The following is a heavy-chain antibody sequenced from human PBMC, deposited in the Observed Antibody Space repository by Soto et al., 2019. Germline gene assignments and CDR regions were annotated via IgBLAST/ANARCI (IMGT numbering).Heavy chain of an antibody. Sequence: WSLRLSCTASVFTFGDYAMSWFRQAPGKGLEWVGFIRSKAYGGTTEYAASVKGRFTISRDDSKSIAYLQMNSLKTEDTAVYYCTRDYHYYDSSGYRNWGQGTLVTVSS. CDR2: IRSKAYGGTT. V-gene: IGHV3-49*03. D-gene: IGHD3-22*01. CDR1: VFTFGDYA. CDR3: TRDYHYYDSSGYRN. J-gene: IGHJ4*02.